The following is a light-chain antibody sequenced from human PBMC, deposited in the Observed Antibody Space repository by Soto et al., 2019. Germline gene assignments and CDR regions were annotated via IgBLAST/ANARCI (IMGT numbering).Light chain of an antibody. CDR2: GAS. Sequence: EIVMTQSPATLSVSPGARATLSCRASQSVGSDLVWYLQKPGQSPRLLIYGASNRASGIPDRFSGSASGADFTLSIARLEPEDFAMYYCQQYGSTPLTFGGGTKVDIK. J-gene: IGKJ4*01. CDR1: QSVGSD. CDR3: QQYGSTPLT. V-gene: IGKV3-20*01.